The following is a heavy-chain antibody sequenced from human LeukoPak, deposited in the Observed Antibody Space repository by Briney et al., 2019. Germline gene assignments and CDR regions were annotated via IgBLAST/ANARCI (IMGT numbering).Heavy chain of an antibody. D-gene: IGHD2-8*01. J-gene: IGHJ5*02. CDR2: IYYTGST. CDR1: GGSISDSDYY. Sequence: SETLSLTCTVSGGSISDSDYYWSWIRQPPGRGLEWIGNIYYTGSTSYNPSLKSRLTFSINTFNNQFFLHLSSVTAADTAVYYCARENYCTNGVCWAFDPWGQGALVTVSS. V-gene: IGHV4-39*07. CDR3: ARENYCTNGVCWAFDP.